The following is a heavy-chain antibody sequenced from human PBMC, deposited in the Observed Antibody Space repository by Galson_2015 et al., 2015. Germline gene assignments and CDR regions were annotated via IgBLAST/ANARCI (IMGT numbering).Heavy chain of an antibody. Sequence: ETLSLTCAVYGGSFSGYYWSWIRQPPGKGLEWIGEINHSGSTNYNPSLKSRVTISVDTSKNQFSLKLSSVTAADTAVYYCARGRITGTSIGYYYYMDVWGKGTTVTVSS. CDR3: ARGRITGTSIGYYYYMDV. CDR2: INHSGST. J-gene: IGHJ6*03. V-gene: IGHV4-34*01. D-gene: IGHD1-7*01. CDR1: GGSFSGYY.